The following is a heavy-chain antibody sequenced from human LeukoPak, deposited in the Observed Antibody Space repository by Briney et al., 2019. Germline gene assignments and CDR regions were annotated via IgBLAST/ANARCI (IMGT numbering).Heavy chain of an antibody. CDR3: ARETHDFWIGNWFDH. D-gene: IGHD3-3*01. CDR2: ISAYNGST. Sequence: GASVKVSCKASGYTFTSYGISWVRQAPGQGLEWMGWISAYNGSTNYAQKLQGRVTMTTDTSTSTAYMELRSLRSDDTAVYYCARETHDFWIGNWFDHWGQGTLVTVSS. CDR1: GYTFTSYG. V-gene: IGHV1-18*01. J-gene: IGHJ5*02.